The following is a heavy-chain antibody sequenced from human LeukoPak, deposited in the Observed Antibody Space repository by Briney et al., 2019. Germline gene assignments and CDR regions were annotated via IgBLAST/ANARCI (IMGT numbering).Heavy chain of an antibody. CDR3: AREIVGAIGGNAFDI. D-gene: IGHD1-26*01. V-gene: IGHV1-18*01. J-gene: IGHJ3*02. Sequence: GASVKVPCKASGYTFTSYGISWVRQAPGQGLEWMGWISAYNGNTNYAQKLQGRVTMTTDTSTSTAYMELRSLRSDDTAVYYCAREIVGAIGGNAFDIWGQGTMVTVSS. CDR1: GYTFTSYG. CDR2: ISAYNGNT.